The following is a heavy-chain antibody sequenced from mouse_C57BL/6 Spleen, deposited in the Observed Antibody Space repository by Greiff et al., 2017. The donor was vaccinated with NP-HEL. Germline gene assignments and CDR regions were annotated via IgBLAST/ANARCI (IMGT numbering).Heavy chain of an antibody. V-gene: IGHV1-26*01. CDR2: INPKNGGT. Sequence: EVQLQQSGPELVKPGASVKISCKASGYTFTDYYMNWVKQSHGKSLEWIGDINPKNGGTSYNQKFKGKATLTVDKSSSTAYMELRSLTSEDSAVYYCARWDYDGFAYWGQGTLVTVSA. J-gene: IGHJ3*01. D-gene: IGHD2-4*01. CDR3: ARWDYDGFAY. CDR1: GYTFTDYY.